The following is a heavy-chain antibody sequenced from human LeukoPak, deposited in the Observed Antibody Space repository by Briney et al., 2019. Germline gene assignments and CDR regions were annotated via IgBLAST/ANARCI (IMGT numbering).Heavy chain of an antibody. CDR1: GYTFTGHY. Sequence: ASVKVSCKSSGYTFTGHYLHWVRQAPGQGLEWMGWIYGHDGGTNFAQKFQDRVTMTRDTSITTAYMELTSLTPDDTAVYYCVRDFDWGPDYWGQGTLVTVSS. V-gene: IGHV1-2*02. CDR2: IYGHDGGT. D-gene: IGHD3-9*01. J-gene: IGHJ4*02. CDR3: VRDFDWGPDY.